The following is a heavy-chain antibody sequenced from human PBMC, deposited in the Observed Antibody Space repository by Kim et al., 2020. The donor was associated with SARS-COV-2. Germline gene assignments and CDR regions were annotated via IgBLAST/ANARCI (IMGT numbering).Heavy chain of an antibody. CDR1: GFKFEDFA. V-gene: IGHV3-9*01. CDR3: AKSPNRGGGPRQSYYDS. CDR2: ISWDSGVV. D-gene: IGHD3-16*01. Sequence: GGSLRLSCTTSGFKFEDFAMHWVRQGPGQGLEWVAGISWDSGVVGYADSLRGRFIISRDNSKNSLYLQLNGLNIDDTGIYFCAKSPNRGGGPRQSYYDSWGRRTLVTVSS. J-gene: IGHJ4*02.